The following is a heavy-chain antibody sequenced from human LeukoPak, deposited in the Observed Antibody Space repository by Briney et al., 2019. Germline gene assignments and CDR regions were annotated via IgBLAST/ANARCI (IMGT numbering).Heavy chain of an antibody. Sequence: SETLSLTCTVSGGSISSYYWSWIRQPPGKGLEWIGYIYYSGSTNYNPSLKSRVTISVDTSKNQFSLKLSSVTAADTAVYYCARDPRGSYGGFDYWGQGTLVTVSS. V-gene: IGHV4-59*01. CDR1: GGSISSYY. CDR3: ARDPRGSYGGFDY. J-gene: IGHJ4*02. D-gene: IGHD1-26*01. CDR2: IYYSGST.